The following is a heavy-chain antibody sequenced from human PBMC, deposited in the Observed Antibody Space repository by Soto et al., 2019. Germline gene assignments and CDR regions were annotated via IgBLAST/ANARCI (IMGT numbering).Heavy chain of an antibody. CDR2: ISYDGSNK. D-gene: IGHD6-19*01. V-gene: IGHV3-30-3*01. CDR1: GFTFSSYA. CDR3: AREVYSSGWYRKGSGIDY. J-gene: IGHJ4*02. Sequence: HPGGSLRLSCAASGFTFSSYAMHWVRQAPGKGLEWVAVISYDGSNKYYADSVKGRFTISRDNSKNTLYLQMNSLRAEDTAVYYCAREVYSSGWYRKGSGIDYWGQGTLVTVSS.